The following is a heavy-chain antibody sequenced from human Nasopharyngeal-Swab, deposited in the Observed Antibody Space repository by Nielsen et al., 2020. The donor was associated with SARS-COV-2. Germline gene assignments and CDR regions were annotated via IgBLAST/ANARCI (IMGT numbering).Heavy chain of an antibody. CDR2: MNPNSGNT. V-gene: IGHV1-8*01. CDR3: AAQPLVVAATGGFDP. J-gene: IGHJ5*02. CDR1: GYTFTSYD. D-gene: IGHD2-15*01. Sequence: APVKVSCKASGYTFTSYDINWVRQATGQGLEWMGWMNPNSGNTGYAQKFQGRVTMTRNTSISTAYMELSSLRSEDTAVYYCAAQPLVVAATGGFDPWGQGTLVTVSS.